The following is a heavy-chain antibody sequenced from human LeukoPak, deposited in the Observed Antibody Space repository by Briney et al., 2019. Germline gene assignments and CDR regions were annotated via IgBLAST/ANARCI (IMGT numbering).Heavy chain of an antibody. V-gene: IGHV3-7*01. CDR2: IKQDGIEK. CDR3: AGGSSGYYCDHFQT. CDR1: GFTFSNFW. Sequence: PGGSLRLSCAASGFTFSNFWMTWIRQAPGKGLEWVANIKQDGIEKYYVDSVEGRFTVSRDNTKNTLLLQMDSLRAEDTAVYYCAGGSSGYYCDHFQTWGQGSLVTVSS. D-gene: IGHD3-22*01. J-gene: IGHJ1*01.